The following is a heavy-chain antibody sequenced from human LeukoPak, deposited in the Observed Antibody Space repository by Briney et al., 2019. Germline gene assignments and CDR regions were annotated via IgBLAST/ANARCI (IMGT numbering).Heavy chain of an antibody. CDR1: GFTFSSYE. J-gene: IGHJ2*01. D-gene: IGHD2-21*02. CDR3: ARDRLYCSGDCYQLDL. Sequence: GGSLRLSCAASGFTFSSYEMNWVRQAPGKGLEWVSYISSSGSTIYYADSVKGRFTISRDNAKNSLYLQMNSLRAEDTAVYYCARDRLYCSGDCYQLDLWGRGTLVTVSS. V-gene: IGHV3-48*03. CDR2: ISSSGSTI.